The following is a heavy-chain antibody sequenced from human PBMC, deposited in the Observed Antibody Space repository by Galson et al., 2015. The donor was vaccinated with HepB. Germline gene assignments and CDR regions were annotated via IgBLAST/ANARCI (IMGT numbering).Heavy chain of an antibody. J-gene: IGHJ5*02. CDR3: ARDKVTVAGTRLLFDP. CDR2: ISSSSSTI. Sequence: SLRLSCAASGFSFSSYSMNWVRQSPGKGLEWVSSISSSSSTIYYADSVKGRFTMSRDNSKNSLYLQMNSLRDEDTAVYYCARDKVTVAGTRLLFDPWGQGTLVTVSS. CDR1: GFSFSSYS. D-gene: IGHD6-19*01. V-gene: IGHV3-48*02.